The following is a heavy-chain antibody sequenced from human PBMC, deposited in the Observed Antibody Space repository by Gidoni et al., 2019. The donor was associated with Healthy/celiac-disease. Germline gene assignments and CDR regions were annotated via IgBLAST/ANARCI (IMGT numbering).Heavy chain of an antibody. CDR3: ATGWDSSGYYRIDS. J-gene: IGHJ4*02. V-gene: IGHV1-18*01. D-gene: IGHD3-22*01. Sequence: QVQLVQSAAEVKKPGASVKVSCKASGYTFITYGVNWVRQAPGQGLEWMGWISTYNGNTNYAQSLQDRLTMTTDTSTSTAYMELRSLRSDDTAVYYCATGWDSSGYYRIDSWGQGTLVTVSS. CDR2: ISTYNGNT. CDR1: GYTFITYG.